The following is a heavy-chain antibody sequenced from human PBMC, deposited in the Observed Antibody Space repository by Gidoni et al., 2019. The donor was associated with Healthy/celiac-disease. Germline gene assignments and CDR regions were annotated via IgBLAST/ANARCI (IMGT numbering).Heavy chain of an antibody. CDR1: GGSISRYY. CDR2: IYYSGST. CDR3: ARDSIMITFGGVQYYGMDV. D-gene: IGHD3-16*01. J-gene: IGHJ6*02. Sequence: QVQLQESGPGLVKPSETLSLTCTVSGGSISRYYWSWIRQPPGKGLEWIGYIYYSGSTNYNPSLKSRVTISVDPSKNQFSLKLSSVTAADTAVYYCARDSIMITFGGVQYYGMDVWGQGTTVTVSS. V-gene: IGHV4-59*01.